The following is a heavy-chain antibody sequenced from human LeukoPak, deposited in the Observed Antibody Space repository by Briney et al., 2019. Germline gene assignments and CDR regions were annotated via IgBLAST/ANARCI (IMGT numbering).Heavy chain of an antibody. J-gene: IGHJ4*02. CDR2: MSYTGRT. V-gene: IGHV4-39*01. CDR1: GGSVSSGSYY. CDR3: ANHRVVMAFGPGSLLDYFDY. D-gene: IGHD3-10*01. Sequence: PSETLSLTCAVSGGSVSSGSYYWGWIRQPPGRSLEWFGTMSYTGRTYYNPSLKSRITMSVDTSKNQFSLRLRSVTAADTAVYYCANHRVVMAFGPGSLLDYFDYWGEEPLVTVSS.